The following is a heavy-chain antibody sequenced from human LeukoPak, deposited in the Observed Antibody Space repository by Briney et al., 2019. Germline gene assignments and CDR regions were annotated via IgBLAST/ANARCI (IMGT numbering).Heavy chain of an antibody. CDR2: IYPGNSHT. CDR1: GYNFATYW. D-gene: IGHD6-13*01. CDR3: AKFHATWYGDT. Sequence: GESLQISXQXSGYNFATYWIVWVRQMPGKGLEWMGIIYPGNSHTRYSPSFQGQVTISADTSISTAYLHWSSLQSSDTAMYYCAKFHATWYGDTWGQGTLVTVSS. V-gene: IGHV5-51*01. J-gene: IGHJ4*02.